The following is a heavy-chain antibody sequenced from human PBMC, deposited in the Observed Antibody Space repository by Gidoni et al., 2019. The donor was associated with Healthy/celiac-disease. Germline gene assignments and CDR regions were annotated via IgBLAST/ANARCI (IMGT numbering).Heavy chain of an antibody. J-gene: IGHJ4*02. CDR1: GLSFTSYW. V-gene: IGHV5-10-1*03. CDR2: FDPSDSYT. D-gene: IGHD2-2*01. CDR3: ARPGDFCSSTSCYDY. Sequence: EVQLVHSGAEVKKPGESLRFSCTGSGLSFTSYWISWVRQMPGKGREWMGMFDPSDSYTNCSPSCQGHVTISADKSISTAYLQWSSLKASDTAMYYCARPGDFCSSTSCYDYWGQGTLVTVSS.